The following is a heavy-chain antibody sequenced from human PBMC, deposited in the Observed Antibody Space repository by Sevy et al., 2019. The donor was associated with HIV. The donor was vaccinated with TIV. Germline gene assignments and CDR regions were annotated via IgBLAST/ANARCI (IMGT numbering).Heavy chain of an antibody. D-gene: IGHD3-22*01. CDR2: IFGSGGVT. V-gene: IGHV3-23*01. CDR3: AGGRYDSSGSFDAFDL. CDR1: GITFSSHA. Sequence: GGSPRLSCAASGITFSSHAMSWVRQAPGKGLEWVSTIFGSGGVTYYADSVKGRFTISRDYSKNTLYLQMDSLRAEDTAVYYCAGGRYDSSGSFDAFDLWGQGTTVTVSS. J-gene: IGHJ3*01.